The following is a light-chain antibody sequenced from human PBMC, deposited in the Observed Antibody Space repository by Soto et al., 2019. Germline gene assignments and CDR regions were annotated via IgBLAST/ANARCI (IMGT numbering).Light chain of an antibody. CDR2: DVS. Sequence: ALTQPRSVSGSPGQSVTISCTGTSSDVGGYNYVSWYQQYPGKAPKLIIYDVSKRPSGVPDRFSGSKSGNTASLTISGLQAEDEADYYCCSYAGSYTLWVFGGGTQLTVL. V-gene: IGLV2-11*01. J-gene: IGLJ3*02. CDR3: CSYAGSYTLWV. CDR1: SSDVGGYNY.